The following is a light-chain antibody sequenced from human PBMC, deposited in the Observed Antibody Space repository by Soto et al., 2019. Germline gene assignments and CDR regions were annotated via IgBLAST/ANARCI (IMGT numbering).Light chain of an antibody. Sequence: QSVLTQPPSVSAAPGQTVTISFSGSSSNIGNNYVSWYQQLPGTAPKLLIYDNNKRPSGIPDRFSGSKSGTSATLGITGLQAGDEADYYCGTWDSSLSADGFGTGTKLTV. CDR2: DNN. CDR3: GTWDSSLSADG. V-gene: IGLV1-51*01. CDR1: SSNIGNNY. J-gene: IGLJ1*01.